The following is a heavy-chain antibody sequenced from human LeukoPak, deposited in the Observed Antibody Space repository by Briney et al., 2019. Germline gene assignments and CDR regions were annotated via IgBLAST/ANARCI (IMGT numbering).Heavy chain of an antibody. Sequence: ASVKVSCKASGGTFRSYAISWVRQAPGQGLEWMGGIIPIFGTANYAQKFQGRVTITTDESTSTAYMELSSLRSEDTAVYYCARGGGDWFDPWGQGTLVTVSS. D-gene: IGHD3-16*01. CDR1: GGTFRSYA. J-gene: IGHJ5*02. CDR3: ARGGGDWFDP. CDR2: IIPIFGTA. V-gene: IGHV1-69*05.